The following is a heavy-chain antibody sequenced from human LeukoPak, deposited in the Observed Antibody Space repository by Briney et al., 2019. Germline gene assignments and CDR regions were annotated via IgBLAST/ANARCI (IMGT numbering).Heavy chain of an antibody. CDR1: GGTFSSYA. CDR3: ARAYYYDSSGYYYSSHAFDI. J-gene: IGHJ3*02. D-gene: IGHD3-22*01. CDR2: IIPIFGTA. V-gene: IGHV1-69*06. Sequence: SVKVSCKASGGTFSSYAISWVRQAPGQGLEWMGGIIPIFGTANYAQKFQGRVTITADKSTSTAYMELSSLRSEDTAVYYCARAYYYDSSGYYYSSHAFDIWGQGTMVTVSS.